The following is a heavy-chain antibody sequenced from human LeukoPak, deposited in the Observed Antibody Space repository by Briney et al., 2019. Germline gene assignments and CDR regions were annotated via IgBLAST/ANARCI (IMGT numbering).Heavy chain of an antibody. Sequence: KPSEPLSLTCGVSGGSVSSTHWWTWIRQPPGKGLEWIGEFQLDERTQFNPYLKSRLTMSVDLSENHVSLKLTSVTAADTAVYYCAREGGFYRPLDYSGQGTLVTVSS. CDR1: GGSVSSTHW. CDR2: FQLDERT. V-gene: IGHV4-4*02. J-gene: IGHJ4*02. CDR3: AREGGFYRPLDY. D-gene: IGHD6-25*01.